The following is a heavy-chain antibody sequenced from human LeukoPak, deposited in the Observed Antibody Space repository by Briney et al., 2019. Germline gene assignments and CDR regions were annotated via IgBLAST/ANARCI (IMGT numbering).Heavy chain of an antibody. Sequence: GGSLRLSCAASGFTFSSYGMHWVRQAPGKGLEWVAVIRYDGSNKYYADSMKGRFTISRDNSKNTLYLQMNSLRAEDTAVYYCARDCTNGVCYGTDFDYWGQGTLVTVSS. D-gene: IGHD2-8*01. J-gene: IGHJ4*02. CDR1: GFTFSSYG. CDR3: ARDCTNGVCYGTDFDY. CDR2: IRYDGSNK. V-gene: IGHV3-33*01.